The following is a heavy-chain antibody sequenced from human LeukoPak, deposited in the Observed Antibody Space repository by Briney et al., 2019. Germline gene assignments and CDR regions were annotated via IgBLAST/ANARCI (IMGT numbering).Heavy chain of an antibody. D-gene: IGHD3-3*01. V-gene: IGHV3-11*06. CDR1: GFTFSDYY. J-gene: IGHJ4*02. Sequence: GGSLRLSCAASGFTFSDYYMSWIRQAPGKGLEWASYISSSSSYTNYADSVKGRFTISRDNAKNSLYLQMNSLRAEDTAVYYCARFSDFWSGRDYWGQGTLVTVSS. CDR2: ISSSSSYT. CDR3: ARFSDFWSGRDY.